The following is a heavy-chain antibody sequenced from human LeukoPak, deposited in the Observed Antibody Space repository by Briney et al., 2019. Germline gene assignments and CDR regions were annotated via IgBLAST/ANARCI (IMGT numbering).Heavy chain of an antibody. D-gene: IGHD2-15*01. CDR3: ASTTPDCSGGSCYPKIFDY. CDR2: IIPILGIA. V-gene: IGHV1-69*04. CDR1: GGTFSSYA. J-gene: IGHJ4*02. Sequence: SVKVSCKASGGTFSSYAISWVRQAPGQGLEWMGRIIPILGIANYAQKFQGRVTITADKSTSTAYMELSSLRSEDTAVYYCASTTPDCSGGSCYPKIFDYWGQGTLVTVSS.